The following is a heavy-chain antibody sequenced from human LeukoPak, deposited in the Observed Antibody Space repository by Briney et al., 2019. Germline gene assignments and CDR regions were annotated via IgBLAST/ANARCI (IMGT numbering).Heavy chain of an antibody. D-gene: IGHD6-13*01. V-gene: IGHV3-23*01. J-gene: IGHJ4*02. CDR2: ISGSGGST. CDR1: GFTFSSYA. Sequence: GGSLRLSCAASGFTFSSYAMSWVRQAPGKGLEWVTAISGSGGSTYYADSVKGRFTISRDNSKNTLYLQMNSLRAEDTAVYYCAKSIAAALGNFDYWGQGTLVTVSS. CDR3: AKSIAAALGNFDY.